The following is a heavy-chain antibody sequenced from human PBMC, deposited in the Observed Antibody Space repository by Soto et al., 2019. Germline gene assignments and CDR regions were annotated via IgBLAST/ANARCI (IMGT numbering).Heavy chain of an antibody. Sequence: QVQLVQSGAEVREPGASVKVSCKASGYSFTSLDINWVRQTAGQGLEWMGWMQPSTGRTGYAQKFQGRVTMTRDTARNTDYMELTTLTSDDTAFYYCARGVSAGVDYWGQGTLVTVSS. CDR1: GYSFTSLD. J-gene: IGHJ4*02. D-gene: IGHD1-26*01. V-gene: IGHV1-8*01. CDR2: MQPSTGRT. CDR3: ARGVSAGVDY.